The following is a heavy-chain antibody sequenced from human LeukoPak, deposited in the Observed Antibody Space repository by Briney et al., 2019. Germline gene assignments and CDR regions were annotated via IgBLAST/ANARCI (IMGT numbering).Heavy chain of an antibody. J-gene: IGHJ6*02. D-gene: IGHD2-15*01. V-gene: IGHV1-8*01. Sequence: ASVKVSCKASGYTFTSYDISWVRQATGQGLEWMGWMNPNSGNTGYAQKFQGRVTMTRNTSISTAYMELSSLRSEDTAVYYCAVRSGGSSYYYGMDVWGQRTTVTVSS. CDR1: GYTFTSYD. CDR3: AVRSGGSSYYYGMDV. CDR2: MNPNSGNT.